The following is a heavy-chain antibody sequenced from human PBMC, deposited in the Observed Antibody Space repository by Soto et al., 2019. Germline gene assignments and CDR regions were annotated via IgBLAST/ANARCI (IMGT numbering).Heavy chain of an antibody. CDR2: IWYDGSNK. J-gene: IGHJ5*02. D-gene: IGHD6-6*01. V-gene: IGHV3-33*01. CDR3: ARDRLAARLGWFDP. Sequence: QVQLVESGGGVVQPGRSLRLSCAASGFTFSSYGMHWVRQAPGKGLEWVAVIWYDGSNKYYADSVKGRFTISRDNSKNTLYLQLNSLRAEDTAVYYCARDRLAARLGWFDPWGQGTLVTDSS. CDR1: GFTFSSYG.